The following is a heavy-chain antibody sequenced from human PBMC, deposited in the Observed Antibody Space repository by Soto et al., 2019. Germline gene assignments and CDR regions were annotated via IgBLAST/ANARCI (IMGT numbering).Heavy chain of an antibody. CDR2: IIGSGTYT. V-gene: IGHV3-23*01. J-gene: IGHJ5*02. D-gene: IGHD2-2*01. CDR3: AKALCSSTSCYWFDP. CDR1: GFSFSSYA. Sequence: GGSLRLSCAASGFSFSSYAMSWVRQAPGKGLEWVSAIIGSGTYTYYADSVKGRFTISRDNSKATLFLHMNSLRAEDTAVYYCAKALCSSTSCYWFDPWGQGTLVTVSS.